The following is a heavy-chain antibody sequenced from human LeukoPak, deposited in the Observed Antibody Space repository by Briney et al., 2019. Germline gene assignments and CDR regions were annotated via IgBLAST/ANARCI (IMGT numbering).Heavy chain of an antibody. D-gene: IGHD3-3*01. CDR2: IYYSGST. J-gene: IGHJ4*02. Sequence: SETLSLTCTVSGGSISSSSYYWGWIRQPPGKGLGWIGSIYYSGSTYYNPSLKSRVTMSVDTSKNQFSLKLSSVTAADTAVYYCARHQVLGSGYYYMPHFADYWGQGTLVTVSS. CDR3: ARHQVLGSGYYYMPHFADY. V-gene: IGHV4-39*01. CDR1: GGSISSSSYY.